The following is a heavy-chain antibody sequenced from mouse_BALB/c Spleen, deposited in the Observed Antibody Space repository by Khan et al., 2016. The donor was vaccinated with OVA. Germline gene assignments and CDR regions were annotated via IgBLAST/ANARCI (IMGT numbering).Heavy chain of an antibody. CDR1: GFNIKDTY. J-gene: IGHJ1*01. CDR3: AGASYDPRYFEV. V-gene: IGHV14-3*02. D-gene: IGHD6-1*01. CDR2: IAPANGNT. Sequence: EVQLQESGAQLVKPGASVRLSCTASGFNIKDTYIHWVKQRPEQGLEWIGRIAPANGNTQYDPRFQDKATITSDTSSNTSYLQLSSLTSEDTAVYYGAGASYDPRYFEVWGAGTTVTVSS.